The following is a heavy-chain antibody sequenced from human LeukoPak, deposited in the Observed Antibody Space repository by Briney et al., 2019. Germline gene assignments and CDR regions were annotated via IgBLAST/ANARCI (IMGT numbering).Heavy chain of an antibody. CDR2: INHSGST. CDR3: ARGGGSYPHYYYYYYMDV. J-gene: IGHJ6*03. CDR1: GGSFSGYY. Sequence: PSETLSLTCAVYGGSFSGYYWSWIRQPPGKGLEWIGEINHSGSTNYNPSLKSRVTISVDTSKNQFSLKLSSVTAADTAVYYCARGGGSYPHYYYYYYMDVWGKGTTVTVSS. D-gene: IGHD1-26*01. V-gene: IGHV4-34*01.